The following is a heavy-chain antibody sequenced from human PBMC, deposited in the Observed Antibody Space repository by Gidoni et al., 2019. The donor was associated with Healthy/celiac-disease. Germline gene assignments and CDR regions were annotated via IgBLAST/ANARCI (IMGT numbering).Heavy chain of an antibody. V-gene: IGHV3-11*01. CDR1: GFTFSDHY. Sequence: QVQLVEAGGGLVKPGGSLRRSCAASGFTFSDHYMSWIRQAPGQGLEWVSYISSSGSTIYYADSVNCRFTIARDNANNSLYLQMNSLRAEDTSVYYCARLRYSSSSAPIDYCGQGTLVTVSS. D-gene: IGHD6-6*01. CDR2: ISSSGSTI. CDR3: ARLRYSSSSAPIDY. J-gene: IGHJ4*02.